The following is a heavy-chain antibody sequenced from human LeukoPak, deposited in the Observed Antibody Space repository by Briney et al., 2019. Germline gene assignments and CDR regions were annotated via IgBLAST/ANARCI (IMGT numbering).Heavy chain of an antibody. CDR3: ASRKSSSTSATDVEYYYYMDV. CDR1: GGTFSSYA. D-gene: IGHD2-2*01. Sequence: ASVKVSCKASGGTFSSYAISWVRQAPGQGLEWMGGIIPILGTANYAQKFQGRVTMTTDTSTSTAYVELSSLRSEDTAVYYCASRKSSSTSATDVEYYYYMDVWGKGTTVTISS. J-gene: IGHJ6*03. V-gene: IGHV1-69*10. CDR2: IIPILGTA.